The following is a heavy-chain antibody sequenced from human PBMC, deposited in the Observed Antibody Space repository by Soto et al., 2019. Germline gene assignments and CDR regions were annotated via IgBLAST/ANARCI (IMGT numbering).Heavy chain of an antibody. D-gene: IGHD3-3*01. CDR3: ARDGAIFGVVIIYYYYGMDV. CDR1: GYTFTSYG. CDR2: ISAYNGNT. V-gene: IGHV1-18*01. J-gene: IGHJ6*02. Sequence: ASVKVSCKASGYTFTSYGISWVRQAPGQGLEWMGWISAYNGNTNYAQKLQGRVTMTTDTSTSTAYMELRSLRSDDTAVYYCARDGAIFGVVIIYYYYGMDVWGQGITVTVSS.